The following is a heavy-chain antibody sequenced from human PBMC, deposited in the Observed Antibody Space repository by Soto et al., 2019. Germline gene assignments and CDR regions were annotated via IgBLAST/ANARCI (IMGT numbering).Heavy chain of an antibody. CDR2: ISAYNGNT. V-gene: IGHV1-18*04. J-gene: IGHJ5*02. D-gene: IGHD2-2*01. CDR1: GYTLPIYR. CDR3: ARSPGYCSSTSCWPNWFDP. Sequence: GVSVTVSSKASGYTLPIYRISWGRQATGQGLEWMGWISAYNGNTNYAQKLQGRVTMTTDTSTSTAYMELRSLRSDDTAVYYCARSPGYCSSTSCWPNWFDPWGQGTRV.